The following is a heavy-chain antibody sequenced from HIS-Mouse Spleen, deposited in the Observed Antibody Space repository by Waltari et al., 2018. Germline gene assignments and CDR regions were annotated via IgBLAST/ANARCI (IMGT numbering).Heavy chain of an antibody. CDR2: IYYSGST. D-gene: IGHD6-13*01. Sequence: QLQLQESGPGLVKPSETLSLTCTVSGGSIRSSSYYWGGIRQPPGKGLEWIGSIYYSGSTYYNPFRKSRVTISVDTSKNQFSLKLSSVTAADTAVYYCAREIPYSSSWYDWYFDLWGRGTLVTVSS. CDR1: GGSIRSSSYY. CDR3: AREIPYSSSWYDWYFDL. V-gene: IGHV4-39*07. J-gene: IGHJ2*01.